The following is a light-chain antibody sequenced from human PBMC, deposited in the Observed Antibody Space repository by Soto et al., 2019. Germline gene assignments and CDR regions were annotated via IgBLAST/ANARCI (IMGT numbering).Light chain of an antibody. CDR3: QQRNVWPPIT. CDR2: DST. Sequence: VLTPSPATLSLSPGERATPPCRASQSIHTSLAWYQQKSGKPPRLVIYDSTLRANGAPDRFGGSRSGTEFTLTINSLEPEDFAVYYCQQRNVWPPITFGQGTRLEIK. V-gene: IGKV3-11*01. CDR1: QSIHTS. J-gene: IGKJ5*01.